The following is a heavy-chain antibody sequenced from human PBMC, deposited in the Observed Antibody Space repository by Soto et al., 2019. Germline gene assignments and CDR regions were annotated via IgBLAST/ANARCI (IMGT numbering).Heavy chain of an antibody. J-gene: IGHJ4*02. CDR2: IYYSGST. D-gene: IGHD4-17*01. CDR3: ASHSEHDYGDQYDY. V-gene: IGHV4-39*01. Sequence: PSETLSLTCTVSGGSISSSSYYWGWIRQPPGKGLEWIGSIYYSGSTYYNPSLKSRVTISVDTSKNQFSLKLSSVTAADTAVYYCASHSEHDYGDQYDYRGQGTLVT. CDR1: GGSISSSSYY.